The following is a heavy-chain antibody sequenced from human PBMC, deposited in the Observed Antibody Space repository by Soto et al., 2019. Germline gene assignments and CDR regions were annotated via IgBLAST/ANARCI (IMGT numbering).Heavy chain of an antibody. J-gene: IGHJ4*02. Sequence: QVKLQASGPGLVKPSQTLSLTCTVSGAPISSGAYYWSWVRQAPGKGLEWVGYIYYSGSTYYNPSLKRRLDISLDVSKKLFSLRLTLVTASATAVCFCARVGYVVDGLSYWGPGMFVTVAS. CDR3: ARVGYVVDGLSY. V-gene: IGHV4-30-4*01. D-gene: IGHD2-21*01. CDR1: GAPISSGAYY. CDR2: IYYSGST.